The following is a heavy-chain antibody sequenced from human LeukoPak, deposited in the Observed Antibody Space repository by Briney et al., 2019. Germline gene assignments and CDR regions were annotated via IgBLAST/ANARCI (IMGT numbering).Heavy chain of an antibody. CDR3: ATGKKDYDFWSGYSPQYYFDY. V-gene: IGHV1-24*01. CDR1: GYTLTELS. CDR2: FDPEDGET. D-gene: IGHD3-3*01. J-gene: IGHJ4*02. Sequence: ASVKVSCKVSGYTLTELSMHWVRQAPGKGLEWMGGFDPEDGETIYAQKFQGRVTMTEDTSTDTAYMELNSLRSEDTAVYYCATGKKDYDFWSGYSPQYYFDYWGQGTLVTVSS.